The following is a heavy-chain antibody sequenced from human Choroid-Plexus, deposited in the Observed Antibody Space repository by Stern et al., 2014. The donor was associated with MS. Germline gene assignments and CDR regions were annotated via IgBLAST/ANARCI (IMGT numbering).Heavy chain of an antibody. J-gene: IGHJ5*02. CDR3: AKDRHYLTYFFDH. CDR2: VSYDGSNK. CDR1: GFTFGSCA. Sequence: VQLVESGGGVVQPGRPLRLPCVASGFTFGSCAMHWVRQAPGKGLEWLAGVSYDGSNKYYADSGKGRFTISRDNSQNTLYMQMSSLRPEDTAVYYCAKDRHYLTYFFDHWGQGSLVTVSS. D-gene: IGHD2/OR15-2a*01. V-gene: IGHV3-30*18.